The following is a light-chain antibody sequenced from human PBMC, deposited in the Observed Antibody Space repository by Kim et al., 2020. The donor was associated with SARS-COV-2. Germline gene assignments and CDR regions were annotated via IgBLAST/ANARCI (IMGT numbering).Light chain of an antibody. CDR2: TAS. CDR3: QQSYTDLRT. J-gene: IGKJ1*01. V-gene: IGKV1-39*01. Sequence: SASVGDRVTITCRASQTIGFYLNWYQQKPGKAPKLLIYTASTLEGGVPSRFSGSGSGTDFTLTISSLQPEDFATYYCQQSYTDLRTFGQGTKVEI. CDR1: QTIGFY.